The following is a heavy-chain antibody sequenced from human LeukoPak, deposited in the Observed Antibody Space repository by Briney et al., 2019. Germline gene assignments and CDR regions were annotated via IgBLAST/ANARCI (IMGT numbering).Heavy chain of an antibody. CDR1: GFTLSSYG. V-gene: IGHV3-30*03. CDR2: ISYDGSNK. Sequence: GGSLRHSCAAPGFTLSSYGMHWVRQAPGKGPERVAVISYDGSNKYYADSVKGRFTISRDHSKNPLYLQMNSLRAEDTAVYYCAREEYCSGGSCYTGLDYWGQGTLVTVSS. J-gene: IGHJ4*02. CDR3: AREEYCSGGSCYTGLDY. D-gene: IGHD2-15*01.